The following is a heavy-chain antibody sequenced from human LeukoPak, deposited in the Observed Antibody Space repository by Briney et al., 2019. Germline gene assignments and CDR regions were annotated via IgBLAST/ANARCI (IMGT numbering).Heavy chain of an antibody. V-gene: IGHV3-23*01. J-gene: IGHJ4*02. CDR2: ISGSGGDT. D-gene: IGHD1-26*01. Sequence: QSGGSLRFSCAASGFTFSSNAMSWVRQAPGKGLEWVSAISGSGGDTYYADSVKGRFTISRDNSKNTLYLQMNSLRAEDTAVYYCAKDPDLGALPPCCGQGTLVTVSS. CDR1: GFTFSSNA. CDR3: AKDPDLGALPPC.